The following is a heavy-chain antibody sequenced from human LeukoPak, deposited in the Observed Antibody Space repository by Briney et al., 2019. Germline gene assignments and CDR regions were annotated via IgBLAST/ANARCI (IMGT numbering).Heavy chain of an antibody. J-gene: IGHJ4*02. Sequence: SETLSLTCTVSGGSISSSSYYWGWIRQPPGKGLEWIGYIYYSGSTNYNPSLKSRVTISVDTSKNQFSLKLSSVTAADTAVYYWARDGPGGTLSFDYWGQGTLVNVSS. CDR2: IYYSGST. CDR3: ARDGPGGTLSFDY. V-gene: IGHV4-61*01. D-gene: IGHD1-14*01. CDR1: GGSISSSSYY.